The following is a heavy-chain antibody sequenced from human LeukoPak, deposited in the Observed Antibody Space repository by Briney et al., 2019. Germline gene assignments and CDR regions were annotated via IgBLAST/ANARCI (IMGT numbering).Heavy chain of an antibody. CDR1: GFTFSSYG. CDR2: IRYDGRNK. CDR3: ARYGDSYYYYYMDV. J-gene: IGHJ6*03. D-gene: IGHD4-17*01. Sequence: GGSLRLSCAASGFTFSSYGMHWVRQAPGKGLEWVAFIRYDGRNKYYADSVKGRFTISRDNAKNSLYLQMNSLRAEDTAVYYCARYGDSYYYYYMDVWGKGTTVTISS. V-gene: IGHV3-30*02.